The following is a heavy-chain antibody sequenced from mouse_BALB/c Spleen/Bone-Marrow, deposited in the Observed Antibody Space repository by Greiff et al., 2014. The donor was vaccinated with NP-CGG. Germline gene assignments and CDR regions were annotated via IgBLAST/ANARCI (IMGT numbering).Heavy chain of an antibody. V-gene: IGHV5-12*02. CDR3: ARHLYGNYGAMDY. J-gene: IGHJ4*01. CDR1: GFTFSDYY. CDR2: ISNGGGST. Sequence: EVKLVESGGGLVQPGGSLKLSCATSGFTFSDYYMYWVRQTPEKRLEWVAYISNGGGSTYYPDTVKGRFTISRDNAKNTLYLQMSHLKSEDTAMYYCARHLYGNYGAMDYWGQGTSVTVSS. D-gene: IGHD2-1*01.